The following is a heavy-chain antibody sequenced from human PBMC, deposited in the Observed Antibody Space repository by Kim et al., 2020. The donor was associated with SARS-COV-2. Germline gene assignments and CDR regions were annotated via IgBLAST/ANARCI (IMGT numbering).Heavy chain of an antibody. CDR2: INPSGGST. V-gene: IGHV1-46*01. J-gene: IGHJ6*02. Sequence: ASVKVSCKASGYTFTSYYMHWVRQAPGQGLEWMGIINPSGGSTSYAQKFQGRVTMTRDTSTSTVYMELSSLRSEDTAVYYCAREGIAAAAATLYYYYGMDVWGHGTTVTVSS. CDR3: AREGIAAAAATLYYYYGMDV. D-gene: IGHD6-13*01. CDR1: GYTFTSYY.